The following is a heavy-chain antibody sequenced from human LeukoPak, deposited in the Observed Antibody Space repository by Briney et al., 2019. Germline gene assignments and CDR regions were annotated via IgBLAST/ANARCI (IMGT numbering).Heavy chain of an antibody. CDR1: GGTFSSYT. V-gene: IGHV1-69*02. J-gene: IGHJ6*02. D-gene: IGHD2-15*01. CDR2: IIPILGIA. Sequence: EASVRVSCRASGGTFSSYTISWVRQAPGQGLEWMGRIIPILGIANYAQKFQGRVTITADKSTSTAYMELSSLRSEDTAVYYCARLYCSGGSCYSGPYDYGMDVWGQGTTVTVSS. CDR3: ARLYCSGGSCYSGPYDYGMDV.